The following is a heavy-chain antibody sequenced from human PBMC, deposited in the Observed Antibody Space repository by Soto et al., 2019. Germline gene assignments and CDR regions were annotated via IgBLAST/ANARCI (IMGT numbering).Heavy chain of an antibody. CDR1: GFTFSSYG. V-gene: IGHV3-30*18. Sequence: GGSLRLSCAASGFTFSSYGMHWVRQAPGKGLEWVAVISYDGSNKYYADSVKGRFTISRDNSKNTLYLQMNSLRAEDTAVYYCAKDGDGNDYGDYYYYMDVWGKGTTVTVSS. CDR2: ISYDGSNK. CDR3: AKDGDGNDYGDYYYYMDV. J-gene: IGHJ6*03. D-gene: IGHD4-17*01.